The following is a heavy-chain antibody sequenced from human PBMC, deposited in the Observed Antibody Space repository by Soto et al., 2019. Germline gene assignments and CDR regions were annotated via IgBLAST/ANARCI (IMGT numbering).Heavy chain of an antibody. J-gene: IGHJ4*02. V-gene: IGHV1-8*01. CDR1: GYTFTSYD. CDR2: MNPNSGNT. CDR3: ATDASTTAFEY. D-gene: IGHD5-12*01. Sequence: QVQLVQSGAEVKKPGASVKVSCKASGYTFTSYDINWVRQATGQGLEWMGWMNPNSGNTVYAQKFQGRVTMTRNPSISTAYRELSSLRSAGTAVYYCATDASTTAFEYWGQGTVVTVSS.